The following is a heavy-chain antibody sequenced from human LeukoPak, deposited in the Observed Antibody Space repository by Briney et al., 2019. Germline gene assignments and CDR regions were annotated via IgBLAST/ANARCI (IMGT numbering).Heavy chain of an antibody. D-gene: IGHD1-1*01. CDR3: VRDNGNWHIDY. CDR2: IHSSGST. J-gene: IGHJ4*02. CDR1: GGSISSGVYY. V-gene: IGHV4-39*07. Sequence: PSETLSLTCSVSGGSISSGVYYWGWVRQPPEEGLEWIGSIHSSGSTFYNPSLKSRVAISRDTSKDQFSLRLSSVTAVDTPLYYCVRDNGNWHIDYWGQGTLVTVSS.